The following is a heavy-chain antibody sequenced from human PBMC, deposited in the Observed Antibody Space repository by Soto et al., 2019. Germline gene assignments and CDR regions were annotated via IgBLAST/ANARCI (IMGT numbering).Heavy chain of an antibody. CDR3: AKDGRAYDYIWGSYRYSGPYFDY. V-gene: IGHV3-23*01. CDR1: GFTFSSYA. Sequence: GGSLRLSCAASGFTFSSYAMSWVRQAPGKGLEWVSAISGSGGSTYYADSVKGRFTISRDNSKNTLYLQMNSLRAEDTAVYYCAKDGRAYDYIWGSYRYSGPYFDYWGQGTLVTVSS. J-gene: IGHJ4*02. CDR2: ISGSGGST. D-gene: IGHD3-16*02.